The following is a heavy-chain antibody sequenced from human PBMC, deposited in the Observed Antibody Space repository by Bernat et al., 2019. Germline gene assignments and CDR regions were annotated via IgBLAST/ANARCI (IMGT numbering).Heavy chain of an antibody. V-gene: IGHV3-21*01. CDR2: ISSSSSYI. CDR1: GFTFSSYS. Sequence: EVQLVESGGGLVKPGWSLRLSCAASGFTFSSYSMNWVRQAPGKGLEWVSSISSSSSYIYYADSVKGRFTISRDNAKNSLYLQMNSLRAEDTAVYYCAGGYDSSGYLKNFDYWGQGTLVTVSS. D-gene: IGHD3-22*01. CDR3: AGGYDSSGYLKNFDY. J-gene: IGHJ4*02.